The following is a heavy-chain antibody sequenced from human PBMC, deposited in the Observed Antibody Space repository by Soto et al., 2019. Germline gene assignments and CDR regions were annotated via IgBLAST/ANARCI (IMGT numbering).Heavy chain of an antibody. CDR2: MNPNSGNT. J-gene: IGHJ5*02. CDR3: ARGVKCGADSRWFDP. D-gene: IGHD3-16*02. Sequence: QVQLVQSGAEVKKPGASVKVSCKASGYTFTSYDINWVRQATGQGLEYLGWMNPNSGNTGYVQKFQGRVTMTRDTSISTAYRELSSLRSEDTAVYFCARGVKCGADSRWFDPGGQGPLVTVSS. CDR1: GYTFTSYD. V-gene: IGHV1-8*01.